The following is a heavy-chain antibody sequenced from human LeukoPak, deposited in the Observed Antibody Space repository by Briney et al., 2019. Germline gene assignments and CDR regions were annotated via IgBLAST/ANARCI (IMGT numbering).Heavy chain of an antibody. Sequence: SVKVSCKASGGTFSSYAISWVRQAPGQGLEWMGRIIPILGIANYAQKFQGRVTITADKSTSTAYIELSSLRSEDTAVYYCARCGNWNYPDYWGQGTLVTVSS. CDR1: GGTFSSYA. J-gene: IGHJ4*02. V-gene: IGHV1-69*04. CDR3: ARCGNWNYPDY. D-gene: IGHD1-7*01. CDR2: IIPILGIA.